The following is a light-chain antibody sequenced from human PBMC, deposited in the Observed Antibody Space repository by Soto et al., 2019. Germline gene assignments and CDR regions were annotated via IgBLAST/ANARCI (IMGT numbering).Light chain of an antibody. J-gene: IGLJ2*01. CDR3: CSSAGSTTLVV. V-gene: IGLV2-23*03. CDR1: SSDVGSYNL. Sequence: QSALTQPASVSGSPGQSITISCTGTSSDVGSYNLVSLYQQHPGKAPKLMIYEGSKRPSGLSNRFSGSKSGNTASLTISGLQAEDEADYYCCSSAGSTTLVVFGGGTKVTVL. CDR2: EGS.